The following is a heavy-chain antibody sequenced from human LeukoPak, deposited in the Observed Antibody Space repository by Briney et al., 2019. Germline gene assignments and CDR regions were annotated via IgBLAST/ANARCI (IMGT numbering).Heavy chain of an antibody. V-gene: IGHV4-34*01. CDR2: INHSGST. CDR1: GGSFSGYY. D-gene: IGHD3-22*01. Sequence: SSETLSLTCAVYGGSFSGYYWSWIRQPPGKGLEWIGEINHSGSTNYNPSLKSRVTISVDTSKNQFSLKLSSVTAADTAVYYCARRGGYYSTYYYGMDVWGQGTTVTVSS. J-gene: IGHJ6*02. CDR3: ARRGGYYSTYYYGMDV.